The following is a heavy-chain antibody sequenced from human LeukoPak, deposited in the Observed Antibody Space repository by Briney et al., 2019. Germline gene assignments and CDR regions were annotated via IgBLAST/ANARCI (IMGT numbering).Heavy chain of an antibody. CDR2: ITSSSKSV. V-gene: IGHV3-21*01. J-gene: IGHJ6*02. Sequence: GGSLRLSCAASGFTFNSYSMHWVRQAPGKGLEWVSSITSSSKSVYYAGSVRGRFTISRDNAKNSLYLQMNSLRAEDTAVYYCARGYTYSLTTGYHYGMDVWGQGTTVTVSS. CDR3: ARGYTYSLTTGYHYGMDV. D-gene: IGHD5-18*01. CDR1: GFTFNSYS.